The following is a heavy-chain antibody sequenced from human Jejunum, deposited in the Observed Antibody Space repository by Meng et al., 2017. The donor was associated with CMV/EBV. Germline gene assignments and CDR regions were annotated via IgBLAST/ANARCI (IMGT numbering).Heavy chain of an antibody. D-gene: IGHD1-26*01. J-gene: IGHJ4*02. V-gene: IGHV1-69*05. CDR1: GGTCSNYG. CDR2: SVPSLGPQ. CDR3: ARALVGPSAHFDS. Sequence: KASGGTCSNYGVNWVRQAPGQGLEWLGGSVPSLGPQTYAQPFQGRVTITMDESATTAYMEVNSLTSQDMALYFCARALVGPSAHFDSWGQGTLVTVSS.